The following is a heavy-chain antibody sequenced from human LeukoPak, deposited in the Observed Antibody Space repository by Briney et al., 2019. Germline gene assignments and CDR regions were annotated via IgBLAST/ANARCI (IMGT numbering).Heavy chain of an antibody. Sequence: GESLKISCKGSGYSFTSYWIGWVRQMPGKGLEWMGIIYPGDSDTRYSPSFQGQVTISAAKSISTAYLQSTSLKASDTGMTYCARHDEASSWTPYWGQGTLVTVSS. CDR3: ARHDEASSWTPY. D-gene: IGHD6-13*01. V-gene: IGHV5-51*01. CDR2: IYPGDSDT. J-gene: IGHJ4*02. CDR1: GYSFTSYW.